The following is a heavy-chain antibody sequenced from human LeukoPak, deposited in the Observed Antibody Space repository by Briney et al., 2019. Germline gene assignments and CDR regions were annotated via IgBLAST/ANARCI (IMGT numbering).Heavy chain of an antibody. CDR2: INHSGST. Sequence: SETLSLTCAVYGGSFRGYYWSWIRQPPGKGLEWIGEINHSGSTNYNPSLKSRVTISVDTSKNQFSLKLSSVTAADTAVYYCARAPPIMITFGGVIVTYYFDYWGQGTLVTVSS. D-gene: IGHD3-16*02. CDR3: ARAPPIMITFGGVIVTYYFDY. J-gene: IGHJ4*02. CDR1: GGSFRGYY. V-gene: IGHV4-34*01.